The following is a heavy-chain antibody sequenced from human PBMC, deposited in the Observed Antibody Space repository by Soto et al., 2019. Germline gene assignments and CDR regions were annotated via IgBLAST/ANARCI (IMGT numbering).Heavy chain of an antibody. CDR1: PDTFTRYV. Sequence: ASIEVCCKTSPDTFTRYVIQWLRQSLRQMLEWMGWINAGNVNTKYSQNFQGRVTLTRDASASTAYMEMSSLRSQDTAVYYCATSTIDTSTWKQYFYGMDVWGQGSTVTVSS. CDR3: ATSTIDTSTWKQYFYGMDV. V-gene: IGHV1-3*01. D-gene: IGHD1-1*01. J-gene: IGHJ6*02. CDR2: INAGNVNT.